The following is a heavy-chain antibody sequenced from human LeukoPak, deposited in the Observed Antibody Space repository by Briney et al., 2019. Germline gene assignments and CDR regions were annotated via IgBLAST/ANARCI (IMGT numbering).Heavy chain of an antibody. CDR2: IYYSGST. CDR1: GGSISSGGYY. V-gene: IGHV4-31*03. J-gene: IGHJ5*02. Sequence: PSQTLSLTCTVSGGSISSGGYYWSWIRQHPGKGLEWIGYIYYSGSTYYNPSLKSRVTISVDTSKNQFSLKLSSVTAADTAVYYCAREGSITMVRGVNWLDPWGQGTLVTVSS. CDR3: AREGSITMVRGVNWLDP. D-gene: IGHD3-10*01.